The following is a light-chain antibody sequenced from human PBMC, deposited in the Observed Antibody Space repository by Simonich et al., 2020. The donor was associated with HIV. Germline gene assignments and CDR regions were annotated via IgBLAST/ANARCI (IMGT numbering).Light chain of an antibody. CDR2: DAY. V-gene: IGKV1-27*01. Sequence: DIQMTQSPSSLSVSVGDRVTITCRASQGISNYLACYQQKPGKVPKLLIYDAYTLQSGVPSRFSGSGSGTYFTLTISVLQPEDVATYYCQKYSRAPPLTFGGGTKVEIK. CDR1: QGISNY. CDR3: QKYSRAPPLT. J-gene: IGKJ4*01.